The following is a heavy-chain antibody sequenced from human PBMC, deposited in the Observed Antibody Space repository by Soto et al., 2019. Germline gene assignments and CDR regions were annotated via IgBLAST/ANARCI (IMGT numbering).Heavy chain of an antibody. CDR2: INSGGGYT. J-gene: IGHJ3*02. Sequence: GGSLSLSCAASGFMFSSYAMNWVRQTPGKGRELVSAINSGGGYTFYTESVRGRFTISRDNSINTLYLQMRSLRAEDTAIYYCAHPRGYGVFDAVDIWGQGTMVTVSS. D-gene: IGHD4-17*01. CDR3: AHPRGYGVFDAVDI. CDR1: GFMFSSYA. V-gene: IGHV3-23*01.